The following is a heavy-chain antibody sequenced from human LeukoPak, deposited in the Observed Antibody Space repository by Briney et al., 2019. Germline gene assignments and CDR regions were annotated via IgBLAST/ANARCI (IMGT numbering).Heavy chain of an antibody. V-gene: IGHV4-59*01. CDR3: ARGADYRDVYSRSPFDY. CDR1: GGSISKYY. CDR2: IYYSGST. Sequence: PSETLSLTCSVSGGSISKYYWSWIRQPPGKGLEWIGYIYYSGSTIYNPSLKSRVTISVDTSKNQFSLRLSSVTAADTAVYFCARGADYRDVYSRSPFDYLGQGTLVIVSS. J-gene: IGHJ4*02. D-gene: IGHD6-6*01.